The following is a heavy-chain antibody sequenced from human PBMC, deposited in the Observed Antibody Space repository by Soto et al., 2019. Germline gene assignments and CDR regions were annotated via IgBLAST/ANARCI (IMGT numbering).Heavy chain of an antibody. Sequence: GGSLRLSCAASGFTFSSYGMHWVRQAPGKGLEWVAVISYDGSNKYYADSVKGRFTISGDNSKNTLYLQMNSLRAEDTAVYYCAKDGLTYYYDSSGSLVWGQGTMVTVSS. D-gene: IGHD3-22*01. V-gene: IGHV3-30*18. CDR1: GFTFSSYG. CDR2: ISYDGSNK. J-gene: IGHJ3*01. CDR3: AKDGLTYYYDSSGSLV.